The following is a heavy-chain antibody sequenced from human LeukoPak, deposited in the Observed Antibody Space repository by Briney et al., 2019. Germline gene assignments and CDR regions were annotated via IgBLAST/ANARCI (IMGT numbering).Heavy chain of an antibody. D-gene: IGHD4-11*01. CDR2: IRYDGSNK. CDR3: AKDVDYSLDY. Sequence: GGSLRLSCAVSGSTFSSYGMHWVRQAPGKGLEWVAFIRYDGSNKYYADSVKGRFTISRDNSKNTLYLQMNSLRAEDTAVYYCAKDVDYSLDYWGQGTLVTVSS. V-gene: IGHV3-30*02. CDR1: GSTFSSYG. J-gene: IGHJ4*02.